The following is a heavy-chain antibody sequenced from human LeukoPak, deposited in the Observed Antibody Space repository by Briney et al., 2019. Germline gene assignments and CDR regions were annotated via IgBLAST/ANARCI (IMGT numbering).Heavy chain of an antibody. J-gene: IGHJ4*02. Sequence: GGSLRLSCAASGFTFSSYDMHWVRQAPGKGLEWVAVISYDGSNKYYADSVKGRFTISRDNSKNTLYLQMNSLRAEDTAVYYCAKEQESYDSSGYFDYWGQGTLVTVSS. D-gene: IGHD3-22*01. CDR3: AKEQESYDSSGYFDY. V-gene: IGHV3-30*18. CDR1: GFTFSSYD. CDR2: ISYDGSNK.